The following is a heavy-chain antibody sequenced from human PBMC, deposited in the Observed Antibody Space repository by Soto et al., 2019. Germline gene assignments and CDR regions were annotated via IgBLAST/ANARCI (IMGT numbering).Heavy chain of an antibody. V-gene: IGHV1-69*13. CDR2: IIPIFGTP. CDR3: ARSPGITGTRASQYAMDV. J-gene: IGHJ6*02. Sequence: GASVKVSCKASGDTFSTFAISWVRQAPGQGLEWMGGIIPIFGTPDYAQHFPVRVTISADESTKTAYLELSSLRPEDTAVYYCARSPGITGTRASQYAMDVWGQGTTVTVSS. D-gene: IGHD1-20*01. CDR1: GDTFSTFA.